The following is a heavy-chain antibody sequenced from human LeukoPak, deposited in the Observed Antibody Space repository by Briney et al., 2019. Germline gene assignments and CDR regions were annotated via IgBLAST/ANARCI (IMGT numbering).Heavy chain of an antibody. V-gene: IGHV3-23*01. Sequence: PGGSLRLSCAASGFTFSSHGMSWVRQAPGKGLEWVSAIGSSGGFTYYADSVKGRFTISRDNSKNTLDLEMSSLRAEDTAIYYCAKGSASSRPYYFDYWGQGALVTVSS. CDR1: GFTFSSHG. D-gene: IGHD2-15*01. CDR2: IGSSGGFT. J-gene: IGHJ4*02. CDR3: AKGSASSRPYYFDY.